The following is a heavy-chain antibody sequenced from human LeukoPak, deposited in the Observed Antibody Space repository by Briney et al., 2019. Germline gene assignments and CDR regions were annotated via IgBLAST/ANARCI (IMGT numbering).Heavy chain of an antibody. Sequence: SETLSLTCTVSGGSISSYYWSWIRQPPGKGLEWIGYIHYSGSTNYNPSLKSRVTLSVDTSKNQFSLKLSSATAADTAVYYCARSASSHSSSSPFDYWGQGTLVTVSS. J-gene: IGHJ4*02. CDR2: IHYSGST. CDR3: ARSASSHSSSSPFDY. CDR1: GGSISSYY. D-gene: IGHD6-6*01. V-gene: IGHV4-59*08.